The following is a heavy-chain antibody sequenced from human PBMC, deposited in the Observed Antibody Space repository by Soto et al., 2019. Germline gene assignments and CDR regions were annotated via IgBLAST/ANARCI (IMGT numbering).Heavy chain of an antibody. CDR1: GGSISSYY. CDR2: IYYSGST. V-gene: IGHV4-59*01. J-gene: IGHJ6*03. CDR3: ARGGPALRFLEWLQPNNYYMDV. D-gene: IGHD3-3*01. Sequence: SETLSLTCTVSGGSISSYYWSWIRQPPGKGLERIGYIYYSGSTNYNPSLKSRVTISVDTSKNQFSLKLSSVTAADTAVYYCARGGPALRFLEWLQPNNYYMDVWGKGTTVTVSS.